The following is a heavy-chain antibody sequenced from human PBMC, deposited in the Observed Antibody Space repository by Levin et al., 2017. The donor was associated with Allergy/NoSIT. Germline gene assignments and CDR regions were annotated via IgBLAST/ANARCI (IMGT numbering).Heavy chain of an antibody. CDR3: ARVAGYSYGYYFDY. J-gene: IGHJ4*02. Sequence: RPSETLSLTCAVSGGSISSGGYSWSWIRQPPGKGLEWIGNIYPSGSTNDNPSLKSRVTMSVDRSKNQFSLKLSYVTAADTAVYYCARVAGYSYGYYFDYWGPGTLVTVSS. V-gene: IGHV4-30-2*01. D-gene: IGHD5-18*01. CDR1: GGSISSGGYS. CDR2: IYPSGST.